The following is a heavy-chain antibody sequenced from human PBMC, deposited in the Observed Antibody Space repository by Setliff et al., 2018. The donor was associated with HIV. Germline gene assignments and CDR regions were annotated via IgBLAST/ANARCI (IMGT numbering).Heavy chain of an antibody. J-gene: IGHJ6*02. V-gene: IGHV4-38-2*02. CDR1: GYSISNDYY. CDR2: IWPSGTS. D-gene: IGHD4-17*01. CDR3: ARGGPTVAYGVDV. Sequence: SETLSLTCTVSGYSISNDYYWGWIRQPPGKGLEWIASIWPSGTSNYNPSLKGRVTISLDMSQNQFSLKVNSVTAADTAIYYCARGGPTVAYGVDVWGQGTTVTVSS.